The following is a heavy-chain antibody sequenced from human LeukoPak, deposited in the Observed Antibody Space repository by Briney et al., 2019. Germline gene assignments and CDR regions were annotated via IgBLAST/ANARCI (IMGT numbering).Heavy chain of an antibody. V-gene: IGHV3-23*01. CDR2: TVAGYSET. CDR3: VKDFCRGGNCPFPFFDT. Sequence: GGSLRLSCVASGFTISGHAMSWVRQAPAKGLEWVSITVAGYSETHYADSVRGRFTISRDDSSNTLSLEMNSLRADDTGTYYCVKDFCRGGNCPFPFFDTWGQGTVVTVSS. CDR1: GFTISGHA. D-gene: IGHD4-23*01. J-gene: IGHJ4*02.